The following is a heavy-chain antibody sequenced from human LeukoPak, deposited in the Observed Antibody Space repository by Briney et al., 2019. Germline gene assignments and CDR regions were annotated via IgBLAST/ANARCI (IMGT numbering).Heavy chain of an antibody. V-gene: IGHV1-3*01. D-gene: IGHD3-9*01. CDR3: ARDIGDYDILTGYSNWFDP. CDR1: GYTLTNYA. Sequence: ASVKVSCKASGYTLTNYAIHWVRQAPGQRLEWMGWFNSDTGNTEYSQKFQGRVSISRDTSANTAYMELNRLRPEDTAVFYCARDIGDYDILTGYSNWFDPWGQGTLVTVSS. J-gene: IGHJ5*02. CDR2: FNSDTGNT.